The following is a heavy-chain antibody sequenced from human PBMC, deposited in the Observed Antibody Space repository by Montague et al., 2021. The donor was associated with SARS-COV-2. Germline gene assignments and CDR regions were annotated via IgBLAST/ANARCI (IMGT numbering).Heavy chain of an antibody. Sequence: SETLSFTCTVSGGSVSSSSYYWGWIRQPPGKGLEWIGSNYYTGSTYYSPSLKSRVTISVDTSKNQFSLKLSSVTAADTAVYYCTRHITGSGNAFYIWGQGTMVTVSS. J-gene: IGHJ3*02. CDR2: NYYTGST. CDR3: TRHITGSGNAFYI. CDR1: GGSVSSSSYY. D-gene: IGHD3-10*01. V-gene: IGHV4-39*01.